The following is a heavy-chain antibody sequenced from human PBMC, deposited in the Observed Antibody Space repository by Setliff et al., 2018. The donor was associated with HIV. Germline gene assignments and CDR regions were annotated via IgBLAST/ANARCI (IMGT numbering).Heavy chain of an antibody. CDR1: GFTFSNAW. CDR2: IKSNADGGTT. Sequence: PGGSLRLSCAASGFTFSNAWMNWVRQAPGKGLEWVGRIKSNADGGTTDYAAPVKGRFTISRDDSKHTLYLQMNSLKTEDTAMYYCVTTWEPLGWFDPWGQGTLVTVSS. V-gene: IGHV3-15*01. CDR3: VTTWEPLGWFDP. J-gene: IGHJ5*02. D-gene: IGHD1-26*01.